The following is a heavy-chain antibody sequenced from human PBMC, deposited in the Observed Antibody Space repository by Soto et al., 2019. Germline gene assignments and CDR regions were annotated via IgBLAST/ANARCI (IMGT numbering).Heavy chain of an antibody. J-gene: IGHJ3*02. CDR2: IDPSDSYT. D-gene: IGHD6-13*01. Sequence: GESLKISCKGSGYSFTTYWINWVRQMPGKGLEWMGNIDPSDSYTNYSPSFQGQITMSVDKSDSSAYLQWRSLKASDTAMYYCAAGYTTGPDAFDIWGQGTMVTVSS. CDR1: GYSFTTYW. CDR3: AAGYTTGPDAFDI. V-gene: IGHV5-10-1*04.